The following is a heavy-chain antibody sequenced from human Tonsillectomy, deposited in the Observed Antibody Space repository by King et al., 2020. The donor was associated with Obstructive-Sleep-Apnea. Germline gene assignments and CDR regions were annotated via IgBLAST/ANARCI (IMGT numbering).Heavy chain of an antibody. CDR3: ARRSGGVIVSGNYFDY. D-gene: IGHD3-16*02. J-gene: IGHJ4*02. V-gene: IGHV1-69*01. Sequence: QLVQSGAEVKTPGSSVKVSCKASGGTSSSYAISCVRQAPGQGLEWMGGIIPIFGTANYAQKFQGRVTITADESTSTAYMELSSLRSEDTAVYYCARRSGGVIVSGNYFDYWGQGTLVTVSS. CDR2: IIPIFGTA. CDR1: GGTSSSYA.